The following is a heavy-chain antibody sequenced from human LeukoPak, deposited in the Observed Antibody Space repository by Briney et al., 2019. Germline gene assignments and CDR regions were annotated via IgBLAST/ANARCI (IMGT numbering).Heavy chain of an antibody. CDR2: MNPNNGNT. Sequence: GASVKVSCKASGYTFTSYDINWVRQATGQGLEWMGWMNPNNGNTGDAQKFQGRVTMTRSTSISTAYMELSSLRSEDTAVYYCARLASSSWPLYYYYGMDVWGQGTTVTVSS. D-gene: IGHD6-13*01. CDR1: GYTFTSYD. CDR3: ARLASSSWPLYYYYGMDV. J-gene: IGHJ6*02. V-gene: IGHV1-8*01.